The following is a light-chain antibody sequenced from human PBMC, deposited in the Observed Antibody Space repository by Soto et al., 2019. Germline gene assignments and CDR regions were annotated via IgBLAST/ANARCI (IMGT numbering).Light chain of an antibody. V-gene: IGKV1-5*01. CDR3: HHYNSWPYT. J-gene: IGKJ2*01. Sequence: DIQMTQSPSTLSASVGDRVTITCRASQSISSWLAWFQQKPGKAPKLLMYDASSLESGVPSRFRGSGSGTESTLTISSLQSEDFAVYYCHHYNSWPYTFGQGTKVDIK. CDR2: DAS. CDR1: QSISSW.